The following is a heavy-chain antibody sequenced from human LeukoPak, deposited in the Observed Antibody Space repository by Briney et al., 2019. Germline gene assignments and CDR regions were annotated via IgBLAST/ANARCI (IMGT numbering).Heavy chain of an antibody. CDR3: ARDLNWETY. CDR1: GFTFSNYW. D-gene: IGHD7-27*01. CDR2: IKQDGSET. Sequence: GGSLRLSCAASGFTFSNYWINWVRQAPGKGLEWVANIKQDGSETYCVDSVKGRFTISRDNAKNSLYLQMNSLRAEDTAVYYCARDLNWETYWGQGTLVSVSS. J-gene: IGHJ4*02. V-gene: IGHV3-7*01.